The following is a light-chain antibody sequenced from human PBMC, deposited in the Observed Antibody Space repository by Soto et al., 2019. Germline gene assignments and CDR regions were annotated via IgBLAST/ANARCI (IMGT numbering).Light chain of an antibody. CDR2: DAA. CDR3: QQYDDLPYT. V-gene: IGKV1-33*01. J-gene: IGKJ2*01. CDR1: DDINNY. Sequence: DIPMTQSPSSLSASVGDRVTIACQASDDINNYLSWFQQKPGKAPKLLIYDAAKLEGGVPSRFSGSGSGAYFTFTITSLQAEDTATYFCQQYDDLPYTFGQGTNLEIK.